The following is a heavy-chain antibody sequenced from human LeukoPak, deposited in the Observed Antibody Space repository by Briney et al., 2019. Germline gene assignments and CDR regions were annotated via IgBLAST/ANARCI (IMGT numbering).Heavy chain of an antibody. V-gene: IGHV4-34*01. D-gene: IGHD1-1*01. CDR2: INHSGST. Sequence: SETLSLTCAVYGGSFSGYYWSWIRKPPGKGPEWIGEINHSGSTNYNPSLKSRVTISVDTSKNQFSLKLSSVTAADTAVYYCASLRGTGSADYWGQGTLVTVSS. CDR3: ASLRGTGSADY. CDR1: GGSFSGYY. J-gene: IGHJ4*02.